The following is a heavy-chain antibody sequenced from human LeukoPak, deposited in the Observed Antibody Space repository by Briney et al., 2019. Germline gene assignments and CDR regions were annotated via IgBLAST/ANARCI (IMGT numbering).Heavy chain of an antibody. CDR3: ARGGPYYDFWSGYHYYFDY. J-gene: IGHJ4*02. Sequence: SKTLSLTCAVYGGSFSGYYWSWIRQPPGKGLEWIGEINRSGSTNYNPSLKSRVTISVDTSKNQFSLKLSSVTAADTAVYYCARGGPYYDFWSGYHYYFDYWGQRTLVTVSS. CDR1: GGSFSGYY. CDR2: INRSGST. V-gene: IGHV4-34*01. D-gene: IGHD3-3*01.